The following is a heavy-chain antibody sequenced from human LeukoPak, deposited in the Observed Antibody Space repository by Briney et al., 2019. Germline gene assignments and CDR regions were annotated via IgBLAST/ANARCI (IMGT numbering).Heavy chain of an antibody. V-gene: IGHV4-34*01. D-gene: IGHD3-22*01. CDR3: ARGRGYYDSSGYYF. CDR2: INHSGST. Sequence: SETLSLTCAVYGGSFSGYYWSWIRQPPGKGLEWIGEINHSGSTNYNPSLKSRVTISVDTSKNQFSLKLSSVTAADTAVYYCARGRGYYDSSGYYFWGQRTLVTVSS. J-gene: IGHJ4*02. CDR1: GGSFSGYY.